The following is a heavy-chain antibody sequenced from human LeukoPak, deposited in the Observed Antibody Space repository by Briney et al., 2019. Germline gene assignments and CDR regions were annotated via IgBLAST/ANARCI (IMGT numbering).Heavy chain of an antibody. CDR2: IRGRGGST. CDR1: GFTSSSIA. D-gene: IGHD6-19*01. CDR3: AKVSSGWYGDFDY. Sequence: PGRSLRLSCAASGFTSSSIAMSWDRPAPEEGRGWGSAIRGRGGSTQYTDSVKGRFTISRDNSKNTLYLQMNSLRAEDTAVYYCAKVSSGWYGDFDYWGQGTLVTVSS. V-gene: IGHV3-23*01. J-gene: IGHJ4*02.